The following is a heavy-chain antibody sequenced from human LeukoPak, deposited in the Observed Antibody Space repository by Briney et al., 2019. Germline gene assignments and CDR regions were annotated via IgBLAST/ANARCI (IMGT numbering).Heavy chain of an antibody. CDR3: ARDAKPAFGVAKDYYYYMDV. D-gene: IGHD3-3*01. CDR1: GGSISSGGYY. J-gene: IGHJ6*03. V-gene: IGHV4-30-2*01. Sequence: PSQTLSLTCTVSGGSISSGGYYWSWIRQPPGKGLEWIGYIYHSGSTYYNPSLKSRVTISVDRSKNQFSLKLSSVTAADTAVYYCARDAKPAFGVAKDYYYYMDVWGKGTTVTVSS. CDR2: IYHSGST.